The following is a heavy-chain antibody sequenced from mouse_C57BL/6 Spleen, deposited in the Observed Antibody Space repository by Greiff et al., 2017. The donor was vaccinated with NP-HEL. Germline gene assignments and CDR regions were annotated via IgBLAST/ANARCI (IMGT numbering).Heavy chain of an antibody. Sequence: EVMLVESGGGLVKPGGSLKLSCAASGFTFSSYAMSWVRQTPEQRLEWVATISDGGSYTYYPDNVKGRFTISRDNAKNNLYLQMSHLKSDDTAMYYCARAYYSNYDWFAYWGQGTLVTVSA. CDR3: ARAYYSNYDWFAY. D-gene: IGHD2-5*01. V-gene: IGHV5-4*03. CDR1: GFTFSSYA. CDR2: ISDGGSYT. J-gene: IGHJ3*01.